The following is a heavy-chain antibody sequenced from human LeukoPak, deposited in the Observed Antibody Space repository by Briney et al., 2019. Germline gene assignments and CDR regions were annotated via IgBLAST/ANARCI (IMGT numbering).Heavy chain of an antibody. CDR1: GYTFTGYY. CDR2: INPNSGGT. Sequence: ASVKVSCKASGYTFTGYYMHWVRQAPGQGLEWMGWINPNSGGTNYAQKFQGRVTMTRDTSISTAYMELSRLRSEDTAVYYCARLCISTSCLVGHWGQGTLVTVSS. D-gene: IGHD2-2*01. CDR3: ARLCISTSCLVGH. V-gene: IGHV1-2*02. J-gene: IGHJ1*01.